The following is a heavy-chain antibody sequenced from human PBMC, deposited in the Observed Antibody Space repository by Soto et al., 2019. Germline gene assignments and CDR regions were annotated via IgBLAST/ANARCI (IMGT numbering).Heavy chain of an antibody. Sequence: PGGSLRLSCAASGFTFSSYAMSWVRQAPGKGLEWVSAISGSGGSTYYADSVKGRFTISRDNSKNTLYLQMNSLRAEDTAVYYCAKGQIVVVVAAKDYWGKGTLVTVSS. D-gene: IGHD2-15*01. CDR1: GFTFSSYA. CDR3: AKGQIVVVVAAKDY. CDR2: ISGSGGST. J-gene: IGHJ4*02. V-gene: IGHV3-23*01.